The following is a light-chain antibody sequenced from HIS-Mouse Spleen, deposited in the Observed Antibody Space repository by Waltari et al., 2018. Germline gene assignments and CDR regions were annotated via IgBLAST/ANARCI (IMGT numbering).Light chain of an antibody. Sequence: SYVLTQPPSVSVAPGQPARITCGGNNIGSKSVHWYQQKPGQAPVLVVYDDSDRRSGIPERFSGSNSGNTATLTISRVEAGDEADYYCQVWDSSSDRVFGTGTKVTVL. V-gene: IGLV3-21*02. CDR3: QVWDSSSDRV. J-gene: IGLJ1*01. CDR1: NIGSKS. CDR2: DDS.